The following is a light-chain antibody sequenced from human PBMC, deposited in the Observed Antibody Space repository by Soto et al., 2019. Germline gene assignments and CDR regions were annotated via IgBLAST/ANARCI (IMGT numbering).Light chain of an antibody. CDR1: SSDVGGYNY. CDR2: DVS. Sequence: QSVLTQPASVSGSPGQSITISCTGTSSDVGGYNYVSWYQQHPGKAPKLMIYDVSNRPSGVSNRFSGSKSGNTASLTISGLQAEDEAVNYCSSYTSSSTLVFGGGPKVTVL. CDR3: SSYTSSSTLV. J-gene: IGLJ2*01. V-gene: IGLV2-14*03.